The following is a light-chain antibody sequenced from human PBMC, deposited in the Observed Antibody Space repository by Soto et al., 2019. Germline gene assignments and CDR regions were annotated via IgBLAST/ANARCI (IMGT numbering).Light chain of an antibody. Sequence: QSVLTQPASVSGSPGQSITISCTGTSSDIGGYNYVSWYQQHPGKVPKLMIHDVSNRPSGVSNRFSGSKSGNTASLTISGLQAEDEADYYCTAYTSSNTYVFGTGTKVTVL. CDR1: SSDIGGYNY. J-gene: IGLJ1*01. CDR2: DVS. V-gene: IGLV2-14*01. CDR3: TAYTSSNTYV.